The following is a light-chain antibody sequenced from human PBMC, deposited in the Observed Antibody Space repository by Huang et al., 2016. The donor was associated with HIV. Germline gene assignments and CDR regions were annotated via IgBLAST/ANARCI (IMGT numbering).Light chain of an antibody. CDR1: QSIDSY. CDR3: QQYHSYPGT. V-gene: IGKV1-5*01. CDR2: DAS. J-gene: IGKJ1*01. Sequence: DIQMTQSPSTLSASVGDRVTITCRASQSIDSYLAWYQQKPGKDPKLLIYDASSLDSGVPSRFSGSGSGTEFTLTISSLQPDNFATYYCQQYHSYPGTFGQGTKVEIK.